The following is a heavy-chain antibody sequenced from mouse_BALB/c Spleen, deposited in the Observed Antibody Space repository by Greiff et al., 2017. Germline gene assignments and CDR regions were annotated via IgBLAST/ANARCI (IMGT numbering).Heavy chain of an antibody. V-gene: IGHV10-1*02. J-gene: IGHJ4*01. CDR2: IRSKSNNYAT. Sequence: EVKVVESGGGLVQPKGSLKLSCAASGFTFNTYAMNWVRQAPGKGLEWVARIRSKSNNYATYYADSVKDRFTISRDDSQSMLYLQMNNLKTEDTAMYYCVRRVYGKDAMDYWGQGTSVTVSS. D-gene: IGHD2-1*01. CDR1: GFTFNTYA. CDR3: VRRVYGKDAMDY.